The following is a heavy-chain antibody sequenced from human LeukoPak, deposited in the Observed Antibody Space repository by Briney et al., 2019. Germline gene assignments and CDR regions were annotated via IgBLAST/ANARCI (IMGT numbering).Heavy chain of an antibody. V-gene: IGHV3-23*01. J-gene: IGHJ4*02. D-gene: IGHD1-26*01. CDR2: ISGSGGST. CDR1: GFTFSSYA. Sequence: PGGSLRLSCAASGFTFSSYAMSWVRQAPGKGLEGVSAISGSGGSTYYADSVKGRFTISRDNSKNTLYLQMNSLRAEDTAVYYCARPDSGSYGYWGQGTLVTVSS. CDR3: ARPDSGSYGY.